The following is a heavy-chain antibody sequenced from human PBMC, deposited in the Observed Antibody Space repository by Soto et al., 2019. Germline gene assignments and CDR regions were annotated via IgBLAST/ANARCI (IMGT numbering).Heavy chain of an antibody. J-gene: IGHJ6*02. Sequence: QVKLQESGPGLVKPSETLSLICTVSGGSISSDYWSWIRQPPGKGLEWIGYIYYIGSTNYNPSLTSRVTISVDTAKKQFSLKLRSVTAADTALYYCARCGGDCYSNGMDVWGQGTTVTVSS. V-gene: IGHV4-59*01. CDR1: GGSISSDY. CDR3: ARCGGDCYSNGMDV. D-gene: IGHD2-21*02. CDR2: IYYIGST.